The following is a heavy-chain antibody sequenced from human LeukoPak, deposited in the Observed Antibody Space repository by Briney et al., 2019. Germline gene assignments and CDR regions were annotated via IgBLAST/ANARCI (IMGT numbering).Heavy chain of an antibody. CDR3: ARDRGIVGASYGMDV. D-gene: IGHD1-26*01. Sequence: ASVKVSCTASGYTFTSYGISWVRQAPGQGLEWMGRISAYNGNTNYAQKLQGRVTMTTDTSTSTAYMELRSLRSDDTAVYYCARDRGIVGASYGMDVWGQGTTVTVSS. CDR1: GYTFTSYG. V-gene: IGHV1-18*01. CDR2: ISAYNGNT. J-gene: IGHJ6*02.